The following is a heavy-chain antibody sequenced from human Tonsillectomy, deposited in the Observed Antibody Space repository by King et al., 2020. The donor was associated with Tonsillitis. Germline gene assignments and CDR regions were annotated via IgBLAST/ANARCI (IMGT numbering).Heavy chain of an antibody. CDR2: IIPMFGTA. J-gene: IGHJ6*03. Sequence: QLVQSGAEVKKPGSSVKVSCKASGGTFSSFAICWVRQAPGQGLQWMGGIIPMFGTANYAQKFQGRVTITADESTSTAYMELSSLRSEDTAVYYCARGPHTIDYMDVWGKGTTVTVSS. D-gene: IGHD3-3*01. CDR1: GGTFSSFA. CDR3: ARGPHTIDYMDV. V-gene: IGHV1-69*01.